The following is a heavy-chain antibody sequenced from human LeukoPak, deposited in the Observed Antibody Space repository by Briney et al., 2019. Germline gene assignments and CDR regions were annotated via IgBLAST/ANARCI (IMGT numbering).Heavy chain of an antibody. V-gene: IGHV3-7*03. D-gene: IGHD5-18*01. CDR3: AGDSGYTNGWDYFAY. Sequence: GGSLRLSCAASGFTFSSYWMSWVRQAPGKGLEWVANIKRDGSEKYYVDSVKGRFTISRDNAKNSLYLQVNSLRAEDTAFYYCAGDSGYTNGWDYFAYWGQGTLVTVSS. J-gene: IGHJ4*02. CDR2: IKRDGSEK. CDR1: GFTFSSYW.